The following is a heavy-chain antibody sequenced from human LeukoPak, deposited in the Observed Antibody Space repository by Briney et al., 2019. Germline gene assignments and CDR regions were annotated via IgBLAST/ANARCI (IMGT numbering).Heavy chain of an antibody. CDR2: ISYDGSNK. CDR3: ARRGWASPYYYMDV. Sequence: GRSLRLSCAASGFTFSSYAMHWVRQAPGKGLEWVAVISYDGSNKYYADSVKGRFTISRDNSKNTLYLQMNSLRAEDTAVYYCARRGWASPYYYMDVWGKGTTVTVSS. D-gene: IGHD6-19*01. J-gene: IGHJ6*03. V-gene: IGHV3-30*01. CDR1: GFTFSSYA.